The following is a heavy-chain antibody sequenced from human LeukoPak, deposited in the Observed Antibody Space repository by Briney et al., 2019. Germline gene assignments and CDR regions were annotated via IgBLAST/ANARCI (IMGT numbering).Heavy chain of an antibody. CDR3: ARGVDAAMVVDY. V-gene: IGHV3-21*01. CDR2: ISGGSGYI. Sequence: PGGSLRLSCAGSGFTFDSYSMNWVRQAPGKGLEWVSSISGGSGYIYSADSVKGRFTISRDNAKNSLYLQMDSLRAEDTAVYYCARGVDAAMVVDYWGQGTLVTVSS. CDR1: GFTFDSYS. J-gene: IGHJ4*02. D-gene: IGHD5-18*01.